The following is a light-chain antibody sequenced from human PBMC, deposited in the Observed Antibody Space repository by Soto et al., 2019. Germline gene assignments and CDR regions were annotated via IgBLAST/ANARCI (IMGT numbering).Light chain of an antibody. Sequence: MTQSPATLSVSPAHRSTLSCRATQTVRSDFAWYQQKPGQAPRLLIYGASTRATGIPARFSGSGSGTDFTLTISSLEPEDFAVYYCQQYGSSPLTFGGGTKVDIK. V-gene: IGKV3-15*01. J-gene: IGKJ4*01. CDR2: GAS. CDR1: QTVRSD. CDR3: QQYGSSPLT.